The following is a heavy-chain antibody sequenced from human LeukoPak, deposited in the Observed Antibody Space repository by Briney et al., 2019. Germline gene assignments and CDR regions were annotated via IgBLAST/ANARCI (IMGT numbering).Heavy chain of an antibody. V-gene: IGHV1-18*01. CDR3: ATNGVLGTVTLAFDV. CDR1: GYTFTSYG. J-gene: IGHJ3*01. D-gene: IGHD2-8*01. Sequence: ASVKVSCKASGYTFTSYGISWVRQAPGQGLEWMGWISAYNGNTNYAQKLQGRVTMTTDTSTSTAYMELRSLRSDDTAVYYCATNGVLGTVTLAFDVWGQGTMVTVSS. CDR2: ISAYNGNT.